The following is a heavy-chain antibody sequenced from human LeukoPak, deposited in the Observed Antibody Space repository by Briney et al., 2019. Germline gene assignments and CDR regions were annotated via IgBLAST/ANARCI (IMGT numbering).Heavy chain of an antibody. CDR2: ISGSGGST. Sequence: GGSLRLSCAASGFTFSSYAMSWVRQAPGKGLEWVSAISGSGGSTYYADSVKGRFTISRDNSKNTLYLQMNSLRAEDTAVYYCAKVLTVTTGHGDDYWGQGTLVTVSS. J-gene: IGHJ4*02. D-gene: IGHD4-11*01. V-gene: IGHV3-23*01. CDR1: GFTFSSYA. CDR3: AKVLTVTTGHGDDY.